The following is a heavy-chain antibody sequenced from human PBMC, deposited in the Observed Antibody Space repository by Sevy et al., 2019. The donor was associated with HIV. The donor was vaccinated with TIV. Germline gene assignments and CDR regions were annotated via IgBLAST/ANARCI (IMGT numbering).Heavy chain of an antibody. V-gene: IGHV4-59*08. D-gene: IGHD3-16*01. J-gene: IGHJ4*02. CDR1: GGSITTYY. CDR3: ARHLRGDGFHYYFDN. CDR2: IYYTGTI. Sequence: SETLSLTCTVSGGSITTYYWSWIRQPPGKGLQWIGYIYYTGTIKYNPSLKSRLTISVDTSKNQFSLNLSSATAADTAVYYCARHLRGDGFHYYFDNWGQRSLVTVSS.